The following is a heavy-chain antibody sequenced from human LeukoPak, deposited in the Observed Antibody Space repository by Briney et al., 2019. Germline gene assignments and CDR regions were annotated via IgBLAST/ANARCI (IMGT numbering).Heavy chain of an antibody. J-gene: IGHJ5*02. CDR2: INPNSGGT. D-gene: IGHD3-16*02. Sequence: GASVKVSCKASGYTFTDYFMHWVRQAPGQGLEWMGWINPNSGGTNFAQKFQGRVTTTRDTSISTAFLELSSLRSDDTAVYYCARALPRRSLRANWFDPWGQGTLVTVSS. CDR3: ARALPRRSLRANWFDP. CDR1: GYTFTDYF. V-gene: IGHV1-2*02.